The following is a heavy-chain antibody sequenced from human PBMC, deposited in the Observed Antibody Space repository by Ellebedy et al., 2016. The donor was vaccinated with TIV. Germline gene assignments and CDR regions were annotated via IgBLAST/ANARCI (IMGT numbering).Heavy chain of an antibody. D-gene: IGHD2-2*01. Sequence: SVKVSCXASGGTFSSYAISWVRQAPGQGLEWMGGIIPIFGTANYAQKFQGRVTITADESTSTAYMELSSLRSEDTAVYYCARGDIVVVPAANHYYYYGMDVWGQGTTVTVSS. V-gene: IGHV1-69*13. J-gene: IGHJ6*02. CDR3: ARGDIVVVPAANHYYYYGMDV. CDR2: IIPIFGTA. CDR1: GGTFSSYA.